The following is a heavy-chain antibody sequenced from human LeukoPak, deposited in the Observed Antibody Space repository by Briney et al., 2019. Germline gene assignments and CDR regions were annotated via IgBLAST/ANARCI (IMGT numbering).Heavy chain of an antibody. V-gene: IGHV3-30-3*01. J-gene: IGHJ4*02. CDR2: ISYDESNK. Sequence: GGSLRLSCEASGFTYSNYAMHWVRQAPGKGLEWVAIISYDESNKYYADSVKGRFTISRDNSKNTLYLQMNSLRAEDTAVHYCASSGYYYGSFDYWGQGTLVTVSS. D-gene: IGHD3-22*01. CDR3: ASSGYYYGSFDY. CDR1: GFTYSNYA.